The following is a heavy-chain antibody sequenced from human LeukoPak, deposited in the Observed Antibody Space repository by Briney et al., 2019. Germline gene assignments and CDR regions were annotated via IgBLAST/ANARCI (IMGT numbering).Heavy chain of an antibody. V-gene: IGHV4-34*01. Sequence: SETLSLTCAVYGGSFSGYYWSWVRQPPGKGLEWIGEINHSGSTNYNPSLKSRVNISVDTSKNQFSLKLSSVTAADTAVYYCARHQPIFGVAESWIDPWGQGTLVTVSS. D-gene: IGHD3-3*01. CDR3: ARHQPIFGVAESWIDP. J-gene: IGHJ5*02. CDR1: GGSFSGYY. CDR2: INHSGST.